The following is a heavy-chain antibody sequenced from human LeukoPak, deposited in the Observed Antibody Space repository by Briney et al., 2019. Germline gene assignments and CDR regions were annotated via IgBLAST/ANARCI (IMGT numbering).Heavy chain of an antibody. Sequence: PSETLSLTCTVSGGSISSYYWTRIRQPAGKGLEWIGRIYTSGNTGYNPSLKSRVTMSVDTSKNQFSLNLSSVTAADTAVYYCARVDLRAAFLDYWGQGTLVTVSS. CDR2: IYTSGNT. V-gene: IGHV4-4*07. J-gene: IGHJ4*02. D-gene: IGHD2-15*01. CDR3: ARVDLRAAFLDY. CDR1: GGSISSYY.